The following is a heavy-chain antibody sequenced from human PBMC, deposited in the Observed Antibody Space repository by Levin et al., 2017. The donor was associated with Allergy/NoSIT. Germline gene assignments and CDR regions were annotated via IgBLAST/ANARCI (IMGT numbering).Heavy chain of an antibody. V-gene: IGHV1-46*01. CDR3: ARERGGTGFFDF. D-gene: IGHD3/OR15-3a*01. CDR1: GYTFINYY. Sequence: ASVKVSCKASGYTFINYYMHWVRQAPGQGLEWMGVLKPSGVDTGYAQKFQGRVTMTRDTSTGSFYKELSSLTSEDTAVYYCARERGGTGFFDFWGQGTLVTVSS. J-gene: IGHJ4*02. CDR2: LKPSGVDT.